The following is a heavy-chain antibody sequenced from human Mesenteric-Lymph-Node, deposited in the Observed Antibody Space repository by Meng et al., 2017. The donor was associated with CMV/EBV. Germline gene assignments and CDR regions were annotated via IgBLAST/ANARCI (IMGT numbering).Heavy chain of an antibody. CDR2: IIPSLGTT. CDR1: GGPLKNHI. Sequence: SGRAGGGPLKNHIISWVRQAPGRGPEWMGGIIPSLGTTTYEQKFQGRVAMTTDESRSTAYMELSSLGSDDTAMYYCAGDTGGSYYEFWGQGSLVTVSS. CDR3: AGDTGGSYYEF. V-gene: IGHV1-69*16. J-gene: IGHJ4*02. D-gene: IGHD1-26*01.